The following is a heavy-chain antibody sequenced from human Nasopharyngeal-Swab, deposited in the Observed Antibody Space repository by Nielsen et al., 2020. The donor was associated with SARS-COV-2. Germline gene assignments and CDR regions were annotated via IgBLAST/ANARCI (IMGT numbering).Heavy chain of an antibody. CDR1: GYSISSGYY. Sequence: SETLSLTCTVSGYSISSGYYWGWIRQPPGKGLEWIGSIYHSGSTYYNPSLKSRVTISVDTSKNQFSLKLSSVTAADTAVYYCAREGGNGGYYGSGSYYKSYYYYGMDVWGQGTTVTVSS. CDR3: AREGGNGGYYGSGSYYKSYYYYGMDV. V-gene: IGHV4-38-2*02. CDR2: IYHSGST. J-gene: IGHJ6*02. D-gene: IGHD3-10*01.